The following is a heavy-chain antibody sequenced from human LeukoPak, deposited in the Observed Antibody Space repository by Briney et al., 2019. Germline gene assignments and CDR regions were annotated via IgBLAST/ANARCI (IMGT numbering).Heavy chain of an antibody. J-gene: IGHJ6*03. CDR2: IYFSGNT. V-gene: IGHV4-39*07. D-gene: IGHD5-18*01. CDR1: GNSISTSKSY. CDR3: ARVFYSLKYYYYYYYMDV. Sequence: SETLSLTCTVSGNSISTSKSYWGWIRQPPLKGLEWIGSIYFSGNTYYNASLKSRVTISVDTSKNQFSLKLSSVTAADTAVYYCARVFYSLKYYYYYYYMDVWGKGTTVTISS.